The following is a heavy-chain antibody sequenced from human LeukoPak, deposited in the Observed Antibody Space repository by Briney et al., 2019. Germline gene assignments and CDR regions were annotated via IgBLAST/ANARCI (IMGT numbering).Heavy chain of an antibody. CDR1: GFTFSSYR. J-gene: IGHJ6*02. CDR3: ATLLLGYCSSTSCLQYYYGMDV. CDR2: IGASSTYI. D-gene: IGHD2-2*01. Sequence: GGSLRLSCAASGFTFSSYRMNWVRQAPGKGLEWVSSIGASSTYIYYADSVKGRFTISRDNAKNSLYLQMNSLRAEDTAVYYCATLLLGYCSSTSCLQYYYGMDVWGQGTTVTVSS. V-gene: IGHV3-21*01.